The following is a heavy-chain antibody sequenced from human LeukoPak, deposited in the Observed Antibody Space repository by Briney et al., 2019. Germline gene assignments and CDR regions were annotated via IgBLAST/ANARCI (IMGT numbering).Heavy chain of an antibody. CDR3: ARESGGGDSTVPDAFDI. D-gene: IGHD2-21*02. J-gene: IGHJ3*02. CDR2: IPYDGSNK. CDR1: GFTFSSYA. Sequence: PGGSLRLSCAASGFTFSSYAMHWVRQAPGKGLEWVAVIPYDGSNKYYADSVKGRFTISRDNSKNTLYLQMNSLRAEDTAVYYCARESGGGDSTVPDAFDIWGQGTMVTVSS. V-gene: IGHV3-30-3*01.